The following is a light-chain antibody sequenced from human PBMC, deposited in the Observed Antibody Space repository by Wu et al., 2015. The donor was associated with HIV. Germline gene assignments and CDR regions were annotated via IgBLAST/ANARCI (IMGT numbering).Light chain of an antibody. V-gene: IGKV3-20*01. CDR2: GAS. CDR3: QQYGGAPFT. CDR1: QSVSSNF. J-gene: IGKJ4*01. Sequence: ENVLTQSPGTLSLSPGERATLSCRASQSVSSNFLAWYQHRPGQAPRLLIYGASNRATGIPDRFSGSGSGTDFTLTISRLEPEDFAVYYCQQYGGAPFTFGGGTKMEI.